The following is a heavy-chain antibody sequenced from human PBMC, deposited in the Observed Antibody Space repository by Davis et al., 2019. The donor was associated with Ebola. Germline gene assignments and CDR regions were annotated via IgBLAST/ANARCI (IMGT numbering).Heavy chain of an antibody. CDR2: ISYDGSNK. J-gene: IGHJ6*04. Sequence: GESLKISCAASGFTFSSYAMHWVRQAPGKGLEWVAVISYDGSNKYYADSVKGRFTISRDNSKNTLYLQMNSLRAEDTAVYYCARSGTTSGYYGMDVWGKGTTVTVSS. CDR3: ARSGTTSGYYGMDV. D-gene: IGHD1-7*01. CDR1: GFTFSSYA. V-gene: IGHV3-30-3*01.